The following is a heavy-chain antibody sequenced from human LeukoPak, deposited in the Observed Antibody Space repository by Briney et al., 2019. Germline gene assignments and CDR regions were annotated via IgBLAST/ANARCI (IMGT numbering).Heavy chain of an antibody. CDR3: ARANYYDSSGYPPTYYYYYYMDV. J-gene: IGHJ6*03. D-gene: IGHD3-22*01. CDR1: GYTFTSYG. Sequence: ASVKVSCKASGYTFTSYGISWVRQAPGQGLEWMGWISAYNGNTNYAQKLQGRVTMTTDTSTSTAYMELRSLRSDDTAVYYCARANYYDSSGYPPTYYYYYYMDVWGKGTTVTISS. V-gene: IGHV1-18*01. CDR2: ISAYNGNT.